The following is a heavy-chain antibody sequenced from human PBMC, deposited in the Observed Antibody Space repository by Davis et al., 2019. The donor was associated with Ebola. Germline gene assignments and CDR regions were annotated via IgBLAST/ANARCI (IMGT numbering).Heavy chain of an antibody. J-gene: IGHJ4*02. CDR3: ARDYGDVDY. CDR2: ISAYNGNT. Sequence: ASVPVSCKASGYTLTSYGISWVRQPPGQGLEWMGWISAYNGNTNYAQKLQGRVTMTKDTSTSTANMELRSLRSDDTAVYYCARDYGDVDYWGQGTLVTVSS. D-gene: IGHD4-17*01. V-gene: IGHV1-18*01. CDR1: GYTLTSYG.